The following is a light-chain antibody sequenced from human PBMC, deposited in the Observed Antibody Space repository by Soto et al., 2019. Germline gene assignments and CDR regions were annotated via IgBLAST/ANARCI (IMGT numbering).Light chain of an antibody. J-gene: IGKJ5*01. Sequence: EIMMSQSPATLSVNPGERATLSCRASQSVSSNLAWYQQKPGQAPRLLIYGASTRATGIPARFSGSGSGTEFTLTISSLQSEDFAVYYCQQYYNWPPITFGQGRRLEI. V-gene: IGKV3-15*01. CDR3: QQYYNWPPIT. CDR1: QSVSSN. CDR2: GAS.